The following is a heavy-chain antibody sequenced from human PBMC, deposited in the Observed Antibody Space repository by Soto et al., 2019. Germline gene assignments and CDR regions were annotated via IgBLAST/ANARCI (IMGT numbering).Heavy chain of an antibody. D-gene: IGHD2-2*01. CDR1: GFTFNNAW. Sequence: GGSLRLSCAASGFTFNNAWMSWVRQAPGKGLEWVGRIKSKTDGGTTDYDATVKGRFTISRDDSKNTVNLQMNRLKTEDTAVYYCTTAIVVPRFDPWGQGTLVTVSS. J-gene: IGHJ5*02. CDR3: TTAIVVPRFDP. CDR2: IKSKTDGGTT. V-gene: IGHV3-15*01.